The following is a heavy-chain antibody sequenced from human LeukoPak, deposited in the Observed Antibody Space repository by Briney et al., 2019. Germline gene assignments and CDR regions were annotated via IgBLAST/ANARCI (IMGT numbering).Heavy chain of an antibody. V-gene: IGHV3-11*01. CDR1: GFTFCDYY. CDR3: AKGLRGGYDFWSGYLHYYYGMDV. J-gene: IGHJ6*02. CDR2: ISSSGSTI. Sequence: GGSLRLSCAASGFTFCDYYMSWIRQAPGKGLEWVSYISSSGSTIYYADSVKGRFTISRDNAKNSLYLQMNSLRAEDTALYYCAKGLRGGYDFWSGYLHYYYGMDVWGQGTTVTVSS. D-gene: IGHD3-3*01.